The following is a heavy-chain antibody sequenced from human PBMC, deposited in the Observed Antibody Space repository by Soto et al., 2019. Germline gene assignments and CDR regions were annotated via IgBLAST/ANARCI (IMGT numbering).Heavy chain of an antibody. J-gene: IGHJ6*02. V-gene: IGHV3-30-3*01. CDR1: GFTFSSYA. CDR2: ISYDGSNK. D-gene: IGHD3-3*01. Sequence: QVQLVESGGGVVQPGRSLRLSCAASGFTFSSYAMHWVRQAPGKGLEWVAVISYDGSNKYYADSVKGRFTISRDNSKNTLYLQMNSLRAEDTAVYYCAREEWSYGMDVWGQGTTVTVSS. CDR3: AREEWSYGMDV.